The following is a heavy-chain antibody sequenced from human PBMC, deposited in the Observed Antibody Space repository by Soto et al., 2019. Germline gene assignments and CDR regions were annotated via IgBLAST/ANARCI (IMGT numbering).Heavy chain of an antibody. CDR2: IYHSGST. V-gene: IGHV4-4*02. CDR3: TRGLVGATTL. J-gene: IGHJ4*02. CDR1: GGSISSSNW. Sequence: SETLSLTCAVSGGSISSSNWWSWVRQPPGKGLEWIGEIYHSGSTNYNPSLKSRVTISVDTSKNQFSLKLSSVTAADTAVYYCTRGLVGATTLWGQGTLVTVSS. D-gene: IGHD1-26*01.